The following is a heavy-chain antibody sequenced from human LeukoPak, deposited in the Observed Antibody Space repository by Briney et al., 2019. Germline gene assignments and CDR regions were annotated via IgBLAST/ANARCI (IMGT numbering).Heavy chain of an antibody. V-gene: IGHV1-8*01. CDR1: GYTLTELS. CDR3: ARGVGGWYAY. J-gene: IGHJ4*02. D-gene: IGHD6-19*01. CDR2: MNPNSGNT. Sequence: ASVKVSCKVSGYTLTELSMHWVRQAPGKGLEWMGWMNPNSGNTGYAQKFQGRVTMTRNTSISTAYMELSSLRSEDTAVYYCARGVGGWYAYWGQETLVTVSS.